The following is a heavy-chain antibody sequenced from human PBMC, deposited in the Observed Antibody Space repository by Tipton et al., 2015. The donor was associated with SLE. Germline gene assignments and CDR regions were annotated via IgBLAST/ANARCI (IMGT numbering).Heavy chain of an antibody. J-gene: IGHJ5*02. CDR2: IRGSGGST. CDR1: GFTFSSYA. Sequence: SLRLSCAASGFTFSSYAMSWVRQAPGKGLEWVSAIRGSGGSTYYADSVKGRFTISRDNSKNSLYLQMNSLRAEDTALYYCARDRITGFDPWGQGTLVTVSS. D-gene: IGHD3-16*01. CDR3: ARDRITGFDP. V-gene: IGHV3-23*01.